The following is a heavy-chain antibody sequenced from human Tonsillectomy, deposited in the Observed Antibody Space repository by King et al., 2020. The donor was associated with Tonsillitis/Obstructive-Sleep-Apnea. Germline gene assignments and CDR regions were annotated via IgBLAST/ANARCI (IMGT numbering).Heavy chain of an antibody. D-gene: IGHD1-26*01. V-gene: IGHV1-18*01. CDR2: ISAYNGNT. J-gene: IGHJ3*01. CDR3: ARVESGSYYDAFDG. Sequence: QLVQSGAEVKKPGASVKVSCKASGYTFTNYGISWVRQAPGQGLEWMGWISAYNGNTNYAQKFQGRVTMTTDTSTSTAYMELRSLRSDATAVYYCARVESGSYYDAFDGWGQGTMVTVSS. CDR1: GYTFTNYG.